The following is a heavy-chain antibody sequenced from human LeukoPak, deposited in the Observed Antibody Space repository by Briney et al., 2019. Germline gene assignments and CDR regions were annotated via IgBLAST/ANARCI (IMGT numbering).Heavy chain of an antibody. CDR1: GFTLSDHY. V-gene: IGHV3-23*01. D-gene: IGHD3-10*01. J-gene: IGHJ4*02. CDR3: AKASVSGTYYKSPFDY. CDR2: ISGSGGST. Sequence: PGGSLRLSCAASGFTLSDHYMDWVRQAPGKGLEWVSAISGSGGSTYYADSVKGRFTISRDNSKNTLYLQMNSLRAEDTAVYYCAKASVSGTYYKSPFDYWGQGTLVTVSS.